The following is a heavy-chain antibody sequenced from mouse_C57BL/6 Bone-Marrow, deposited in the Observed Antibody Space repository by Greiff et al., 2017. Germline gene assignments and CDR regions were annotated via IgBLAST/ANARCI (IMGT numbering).Heavy chain of an antibody. CDR2: ISSGGSYT. D-gene: IGHD1-1*01. V-gene: IGHV5-6*01. CDR1: GFTFSSYG. J-gene: IGHJ1*03. CDR3: ARPYYYGSSYWYFDV. Sequence: VESGGDLVKPGGSLKLSCAASGFTFSSYGMSWVRQTPDKRLEWVATISSGGSYTYYPDSVKGRFTISRDNAKNTLYLQMSSLKSEDTAMYYCARPYYYGSSYWYFDVWGTGTTVTVSS.